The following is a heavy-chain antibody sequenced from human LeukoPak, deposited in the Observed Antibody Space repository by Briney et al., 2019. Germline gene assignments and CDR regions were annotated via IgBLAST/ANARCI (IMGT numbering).Heavy chain of an antibody. D-gene: IGHD5-12*01. CDR1: GYSFTSYW. CDR2: IYPGDSDT. Sequence: GESLKISCKGSGYSFTSYWIGWVRQMPGKGLEWMGIIYPGDSDTRYSPSFQGQVTISADKSISTAYLQWSSLKASDTAMYYCARHSVDSGYDRKFYYYYYMDVWGKGTTVTISS. CDR3: ARHSVDSGYDRKFYYYYYMDV. V-gene: IGHV5-51*01. J-gene: IGHJ6*03.